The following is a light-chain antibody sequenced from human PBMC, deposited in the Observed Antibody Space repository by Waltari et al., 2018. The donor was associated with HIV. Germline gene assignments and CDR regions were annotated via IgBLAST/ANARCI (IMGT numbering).Light chain of an antibody. V-gene: IGKV4-1*01. CDR2: WAS. CDR3: QQYYTTPLT. Sequence: DIVMTKFPDSLAVSLGERATINCKSSQNVLYNSDNKNYLAWYQQKPGQPPTLLIYWASTRQFGVPDRFSGSVSGTDFTLTISSLQAEDVAVYYCQQYYTTPLTFGGGTKVEIK. J-gene: IGKJ4*01. CDR1: QNVLYNSDNKNY.